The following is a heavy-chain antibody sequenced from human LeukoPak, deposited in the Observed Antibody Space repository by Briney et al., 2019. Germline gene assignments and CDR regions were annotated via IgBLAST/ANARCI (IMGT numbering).Heavy chain of an antibody. Sequence: GGSLRLSCAASGFTFSSYSMNWVRQAPGKGLEWVANIKQDGSERYYVDSVKGRFTISRDNAKNSLYLQMNSLRAEDTAVYYCASPYCSGGRCAPGGYWGQGTLVTVSS. CDR3: ASPYCSGGRCAPGGY. J-gene: IGHJ4*02. CDR2: IKQDGSER. V-gene: IGHV3-7*03. CDR1: GFTFSSYS. D-gene: IGHD2-15*01.